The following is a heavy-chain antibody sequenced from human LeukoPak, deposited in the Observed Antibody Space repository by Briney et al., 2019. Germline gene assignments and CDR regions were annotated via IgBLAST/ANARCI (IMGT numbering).Heavy chain of an antibody. J-gene: IGHJ3*02. V-gene: IGHV3-23*01. D-gene: IGHD3-9*01. CDR1: GFTFSSYA. CDR3: AKGEGDYDILTGYYSRGEDAFDI. CDR2: ISGSGGST. Sequence: GGSLRLSCAASGFTFSSYAMSWVRQAPGKGLEWVSAISGSGGSTYYAGSVKGRFTISRDNSKNTLYLQMNSLRAEDTAVYYCAKGEGDYDILTGYYSRGEDAFDIWGQGTMVTVSS.